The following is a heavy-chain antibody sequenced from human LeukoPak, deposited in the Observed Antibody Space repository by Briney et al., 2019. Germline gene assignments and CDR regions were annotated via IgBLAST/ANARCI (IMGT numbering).Heavy chain of an antibody. CDR2: INPNSGGT. Sequence: GASVKASCKASGYTFTGYYMHWVRQAPGQGLEWMGWINPNSGGTNYAQKFQGRVTITRNTSISTAYMELSSLRSEDTAVYYCARGRYCSSTSCYTPRNWFDPWGQGTLVTVSS. D-gene: IGHD2-2*02. CDR3: ARGRYCSSTSCYTPRNWFDP. V-gene: IGHV1-2*02. CDR1: GYTFTGYY. J-gene: IGHJ5*02.